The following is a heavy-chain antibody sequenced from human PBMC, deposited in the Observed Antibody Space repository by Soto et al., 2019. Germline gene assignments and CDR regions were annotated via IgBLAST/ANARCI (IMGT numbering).Heavy chain of an antibody. CDR3: ARALTTVVNHYAFDI. Sequence: QVQLQESGPGLVKPSQTLSLTCTVSGGSISSGDYYWSWIRQPPGKGLEWIGYIYYSGSTYYNPSLKGRVTISVDTSKNQFSLKVSSVTAADTAVYYCARALTTVVNHYAFDIWGQGTMVTVSS. CDR1: GGSISSGDYY. J-gene: IGHJ3*02. V-gene: IGHV4-30-4*01. D-gene: IGHD4-17*01. CDR2: IYYSGST.